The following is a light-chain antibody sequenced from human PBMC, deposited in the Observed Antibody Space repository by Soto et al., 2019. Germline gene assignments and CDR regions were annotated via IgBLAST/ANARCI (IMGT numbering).Light chain of an antibody. CDR3: QQYVSSALT. V-gene: IGKV3-20*01. J-gene: IGKJ4*01. Sequence: EIVLTQSPGTLSLSPGERATLSCRASQSISNNYLAWYQQKPGQAPRFLIYGASSRASGIPDRFSGSGSGTDFTLTISRLEPEDFAVYSCQQYVSSALTFGGGTKVEIK. CDR2: GAS. CDR1: QSISNNY.